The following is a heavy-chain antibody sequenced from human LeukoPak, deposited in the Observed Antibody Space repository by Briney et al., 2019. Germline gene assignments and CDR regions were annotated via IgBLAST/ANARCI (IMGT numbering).Heavy chain of an antibody. D-gene: IGHD4-17*01. CDR1: GGSISSSSYY. J-gene: IGHJ5*02. CDR2: IYYSGST. Sequence: SETLSLTCTVSGGSISSSSYYWGWIRQPPGKGLEWIGSIYYSGSTYYNPSLKSRITISVDTSKNQFSLKLSSVTAADTAMYYCAREFGDYVFHWFGPWGQGTLVTVSS. CDR3: AREFGDYVFHWFGP. V-gene: IGHV4-39*07.